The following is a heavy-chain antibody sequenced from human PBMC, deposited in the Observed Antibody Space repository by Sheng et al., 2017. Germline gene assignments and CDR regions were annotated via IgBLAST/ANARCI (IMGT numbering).Heavy chain of an antibody. V-gene: IGHV3-30*04. J-gene: IGHJ3*02. Sequence: QVQLVESGGGVVQPGRSLRLSCAASGFTFSTYTLHWVRQAPGKGLEWVAVISYDGSDKYYADSVKGRFTISRDNSKNTLYLQMNSLRTEDTAVYYCARASRSWSWFGELLIAFDIWGQGTMVTVSS. D-gene: IGHD3-10*01. CDR3: ARASRSWSWFGELLIAFDI. CDR2: ISYDGSDK. CDR1: GFTFSTYT.